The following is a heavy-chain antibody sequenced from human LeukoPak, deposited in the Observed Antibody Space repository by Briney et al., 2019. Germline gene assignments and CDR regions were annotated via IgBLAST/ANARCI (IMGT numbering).Heavy chain of an antibody. J-gene: IGHJ4*02. CDR1: GFSFSSYW. CDR2: IKSDGSST. CDR3: LTGYYDY. Sequence: PGRSLRLSCTASGFSFSSYWMHWVRQAPGKGLVWVSRIKSDGSSTSYADSVKGRFTISRDNAKNTLYLQMNSLRAEDTAVYYCLTGYYDYWGQGTLVTVSS. V-gene: IGHV3-74*01. D-gene: IGHD3-9*01.